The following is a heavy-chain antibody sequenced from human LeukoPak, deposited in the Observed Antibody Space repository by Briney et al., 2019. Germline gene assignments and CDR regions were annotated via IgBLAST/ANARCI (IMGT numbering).Heavy chain of an antibody. J-gene: IGHJ4*02. CDR1: GFSFSNFW. CDR2: IHPEGNEK. V-gene: IGHV3-7*04. CDR3: ARGDDFSGDH. Sequence: GGSLRLSCATSGFSFSNFWMSWVRQAAGRGLQWVANIHPEGNEKYHVESVKGRFIISRDNARNLLSLQMNGLRVEDTAVYYCARGDDFSGDHWGQGTLVTVSS. D-gene: IGHD1-1*01.